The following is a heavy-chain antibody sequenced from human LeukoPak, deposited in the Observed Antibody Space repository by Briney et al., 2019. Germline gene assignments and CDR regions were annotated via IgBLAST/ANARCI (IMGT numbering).Heavy chain of an antibody. CDR1: GYTFTGYY. CDR3: ARAGLRYFDWLLSTSVGKNWFDP. CDR2: INPNSGGT. D-gene: IGHD3-9*01. Sequence: GASVKVSCKASGYTFTGYYMHWVRQAPGQGLEWMGWINPNSGGTNYAQKFQGRVTMTRDTSISTAYMELSRLRSDDTAVYYCARAGLRYFDWLLSTSVGKNWFDPWGQGTLVTVSS. J-gene: IGHJ5*02. V-gene: IGHV1-2*02.